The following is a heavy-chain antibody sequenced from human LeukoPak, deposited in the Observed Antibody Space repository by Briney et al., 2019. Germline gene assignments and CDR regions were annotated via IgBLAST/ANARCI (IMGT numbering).Heavy chain of an antibody. CDR3: AKAYSSGCLSLRYYYYGMDV. J-gene: IGHJ6*02. CDR2: ISYVGSNK. V-gene: IGHV3-30*18. CDR1: GFTFSSYG. Sequence: PGGSLRLSCAASGFTFSSYGMHCVRQAPGKGLEWVAVISYVGSNKYYADSVKGRFTISRDNSKNTLYLQMNSLRAEDTAVYYCAKAYSSGCLSLRYYYYGMDVWGQGTTVTVSS. D-gene: IGHD6-19*01.